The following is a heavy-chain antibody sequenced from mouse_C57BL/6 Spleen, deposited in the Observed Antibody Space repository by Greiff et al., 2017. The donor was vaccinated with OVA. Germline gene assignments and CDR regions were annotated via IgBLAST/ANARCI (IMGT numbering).Heavy chain of an antibody. CDR3: ARHEPPYYGSSYERAWFAY. CDR2: FYPGSGSI. V-gene: IGHV1-62-2*01. CDR1: GYTFTEYT. J-gene: IGHJ3*01. D-gene: IGHD1-1*01. Sequence: VQGVESGAELVKPGASVKLSCKASGYTFTEYTIHWVKQRSGQGLEWIGWFYPGSGSIKYNEKFKDKATLTADKSSSTVYMELSRLTSEDSAVYFCARHEPPYYGSSYERAWFAYWGQGTLVTVSA.